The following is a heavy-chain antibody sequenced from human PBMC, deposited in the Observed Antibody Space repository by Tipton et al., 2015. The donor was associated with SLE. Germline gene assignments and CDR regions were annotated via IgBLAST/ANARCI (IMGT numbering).Heavy chain of an antibody. Sequence: GLVKPSETLSLTCAVYGGSFSGYYWSWIRQPPGKGLEWIGYIYYSGSTNYNPSLKSRVTISVDTSKNQFSLKLSSVTAADTAVYYCARVQGFSSWYFDLWGRGTLVTVSS. D-gene: IGHD3-3*02. V-gene: IGHV4-59*01. CDR2: IYYSGST. CDR1: GGSFSGYY. CDR3: ARVQGFSSWYFDL. J-gene: IGHJ2*01.